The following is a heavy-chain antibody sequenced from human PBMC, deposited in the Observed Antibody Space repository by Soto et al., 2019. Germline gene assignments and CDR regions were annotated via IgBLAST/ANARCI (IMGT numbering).Heavy chain of an antibody. J-gene: IGHJ6*02. D-gene: IGHD3-22*01. CDR3: ARRLYYDSSGFEGGGMDV. V-gene: IGHV4-39*01. Sequence: SETLSLTCTVSGASVSTAYWGWIRQPPGKGLEWIGSIYYSGSTYYNPSLKSRVTISVDTSKNQFSLKLSSVTAADTAVYYCARRLYYDSSGFEGGGMDVWGQGTTVTVSS. CDR1: GASVSTAY. CDR2: IYYSGST.